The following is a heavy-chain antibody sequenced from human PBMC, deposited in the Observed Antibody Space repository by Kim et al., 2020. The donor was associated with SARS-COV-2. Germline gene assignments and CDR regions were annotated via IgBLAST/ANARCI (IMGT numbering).Heavy chain of an antibody. D-gene: IGHD5-12*01. CDR3: ARVGGYDLRFNDY. Sequence: YTKKFQGRVTITADESTSTAYMELSSLSSDDTAVYYCARVGGYDLRFNDYWGQGTLVTVSS. J-gene: IGHJ4*02. V-gene: IGHV1-69*01.